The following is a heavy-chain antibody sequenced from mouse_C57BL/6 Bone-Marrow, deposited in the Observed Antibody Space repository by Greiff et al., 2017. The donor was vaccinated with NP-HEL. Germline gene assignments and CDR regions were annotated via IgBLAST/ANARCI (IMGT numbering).Heavy chain of an antibody. D-gene: IGHD1-1*01. J-gene: IGHJ1*03. Sequence: QVQLQQSGPELVKPGASVKISCKASGYAFSSSWMNWVKQRPGKGLEWIGRIYPGDGDTNYNGKFKGKATLTADKSSSTAYMQLSSLTSEDSAVYFCAREYYYGSSPSFDVWGTGTTVTVSS. CDR1: GYAFSSSW. CDR3: AREYYYGSSPSFDV. CDR2: IYPGDGDT. V-gene: IGHV1-82*01.